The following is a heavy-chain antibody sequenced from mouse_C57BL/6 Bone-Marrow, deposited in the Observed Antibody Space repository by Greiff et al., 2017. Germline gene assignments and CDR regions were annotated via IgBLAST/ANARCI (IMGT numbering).Heavy chain of an antibody. Sequence: VQLQQSGPVLVKPGASVKMSCKASGYTFTDYYMNWVKQSHGKSLEWIGVINPYNGGTSYNQKFKGKATLTVDKSSSTAYMELNSLTSEDSAVYYCARGGNYYGSSWYFDVWGTGTTVTVSS. D-gene: IGHD1-1*01. CDR2: INPYNGGT. V-gene: IGHV1-19*01. CDR1: GYTFTDYY. J-gene: IGHJ1*03. CDR3: ARGGNYYGSSWYFDV.